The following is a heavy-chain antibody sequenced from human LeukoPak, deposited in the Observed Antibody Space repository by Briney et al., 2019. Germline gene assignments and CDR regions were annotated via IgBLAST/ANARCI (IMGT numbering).Heavy chain of an antibody. J-gene: IGHJ4*02. CDR1: GMTFERHG. CDR3: VKDTIFTVDPFDY. D-gene: IGHD3-3*01. V-gene: IGHV3-30*02. Sequence: GGSLRLSCAVSGMTFERHGMHWVRQPPGKGLEWLAFIKYDGSRTDYEDSVKGRFTVPRDNSKNTLYLEMNSLRAEDTAVYYCVKDTIFTVDPFDYWGQGTLVTVSS. CDR2: IKYDGSRT.